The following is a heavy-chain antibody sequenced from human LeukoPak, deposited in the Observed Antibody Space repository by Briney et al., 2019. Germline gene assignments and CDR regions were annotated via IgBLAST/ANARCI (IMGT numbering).Heavy chain of an antibody. J-gene: IGHJ4*02. CDR1: GFTFSSYA. Sequence: GGSLRLSCAASGFTFSSYAMHWVRQAPGKGLEWVEVISYDGSNKYYADSVKGRFTISRDNSKNTLYLQMNSLRAEDTAVYYCATSLDSSSSFDYWGQGTLVTVSS. D-gene: IGHD6-6*01. CDR3: ATSLDSSSSFDY. CDR2: ISYDGSNK. V-gene: IGHV3-30*01.